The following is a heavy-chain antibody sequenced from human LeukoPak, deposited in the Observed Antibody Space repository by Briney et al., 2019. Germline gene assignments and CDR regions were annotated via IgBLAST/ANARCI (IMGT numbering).Heavy chain of an antibody. CDR2: TEPDGSAE. CDR1: GFTFRNYW. Sequence: GGSLRLSCAASGFTFRNYWMGWVRQAPGKGLEWVANTEPDGSAEYYADSVRGRFTTSRDNANNFLYLQMNRLRAEDTAVYYCARDGGSNTNFDYWGQGTLVTVSS. V-gene: IGHV3-7*01. D-gene: IGHD2-15*01. CDR3: ARDGGSNTNFDY. J-gene: IGHJ4*02.